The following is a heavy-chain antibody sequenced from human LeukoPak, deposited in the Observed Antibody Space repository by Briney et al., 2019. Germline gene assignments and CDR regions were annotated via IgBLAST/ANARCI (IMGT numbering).Heavy chain of an antibody. Sequence: SETLSLTCTVSGGSISSSAYYWGWVRQPPGKGLEWIGSFYYSGSTYYNPSLKSRVTISVDTSKNQFSLKLSSVTAADTAVYYCARSGITMVRGVSTYYYGMDVWGQGTTVTVSS. CDR3: ARSGITMVRGVSTYYYGMDV. J-gene: IGHJ6*02. V-gene: IGHV4-39*07. CDR2: FYYSGST. CDR1: GGSISSSAYY. D-gene: IGHD3-10*01.